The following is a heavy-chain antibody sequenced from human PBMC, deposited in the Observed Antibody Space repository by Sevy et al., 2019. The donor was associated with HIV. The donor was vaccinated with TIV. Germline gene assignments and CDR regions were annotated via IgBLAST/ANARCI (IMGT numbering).Heavy chain of an antibody. V-gene: IGHV3-23*01. CDR1: RFTFSSYA. Sequence: GGSLRLSCAASRFTFSSYAMSWVRQAPGKGLEWVSGISSSGGNTYYADSVMGRFTISRDNSKNTLYLQMSSLRAEDTAVYYCARRDSSSWFDPWGQGSLVTVSS. J-gene: IGHJ5*02. D-gene: IGHD3-22*01. CDR2: ISSSGGNT. CDR3: ARRDSSSWFDP.